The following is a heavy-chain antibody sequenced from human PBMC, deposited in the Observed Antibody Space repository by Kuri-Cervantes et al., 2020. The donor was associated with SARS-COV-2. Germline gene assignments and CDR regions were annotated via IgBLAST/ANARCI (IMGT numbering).Heavy chain of an antibody. CDR1: GFTFSSYS. CDR2: ISSSSSYI. J-gene: IGHJ4*02. Sequence: GESLKISCAASGFTFSSYSMNWVRQAPGKGLEWVSYISSSSSYIYYANSVKGRFTISRDNSKNTLYLQMNSLRAEDTAVYYCARDQGLRFLEWDGIDYWGQGTLVTVSS. D-gene: IGHD3-3*01. V-gene: IGHV3-21*05. CDR3: ARDQGLRFLEWDGIDY.